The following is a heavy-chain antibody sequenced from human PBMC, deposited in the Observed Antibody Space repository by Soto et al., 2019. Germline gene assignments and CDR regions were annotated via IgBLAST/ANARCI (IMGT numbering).Heavy chain of an antibody. Sequence: GGSLRLSCAASGFTFSSYSMNWVRQAPGKGLEWVSSISSSSSYIYYADSVKGRFTISRDNAKNSLYLQMNSLRAEDTAVYYCARAPSGITGTGRFYYYYYGMDVWGQGTTVTVSS. V-gene: IGHV3-21*01. J-gene: IGHJ6*02. D-gene: IGHD1-20*01. CDR2: ISSSSSYI. CDR3: ARAPSGITGTGRFYYYYYGMDV. CDR1: GFTFSSYS.